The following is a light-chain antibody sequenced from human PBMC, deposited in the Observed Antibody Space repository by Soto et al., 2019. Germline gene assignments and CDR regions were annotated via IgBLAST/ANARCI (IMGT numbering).Light chain of an antibody. Sequence: EIVMTQSPATLSVSPGDGATLSCRASQSVDSNLAWYQQKPGQTPRLLIYGAFTRPTGIPVRFSASGSGTEITLTIISLQSEDSAVYYCKKYNDWPLTLGGGTKVEIK. CDR1: QSVDSN. J-gene: IGKJ4*01. V-gene: IGKV3D-15*01. CDR3: KKYNDWPLT. CDR2: GAF.